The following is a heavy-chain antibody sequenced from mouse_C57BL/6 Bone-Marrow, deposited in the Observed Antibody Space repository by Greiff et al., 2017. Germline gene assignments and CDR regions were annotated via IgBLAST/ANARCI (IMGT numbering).Heavy chain of an antibody. CDR1: GFTFSSYG. CDR2: ISSGGSCT. D-gene: IGHD3-3*01. J-gene: IGHJ2*01. Sequence: EVQLVESGADLVKPGGSLKLSCAASGFTFSSYGMSWVRQTPDQRLEWVATISSGGSCTYYPDSVKGRFTISRDNAKNTPDLQMSSLKSEDTAMYDWTGLGQDYWGQGTTLTGSS. V-gene: IGHV5-6*01. CDR3: TGLGQDY.